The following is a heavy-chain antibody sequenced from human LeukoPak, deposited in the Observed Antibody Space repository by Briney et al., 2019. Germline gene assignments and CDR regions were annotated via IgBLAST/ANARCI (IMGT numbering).Heavy chain of an antibody. CDR3: ARDATRMGNYFDY. V-gene: IGHV4-38-2*02. Sequence: SETLSLTCSVSGYSISNGYYWGWIRPPPGKGLEWIGSIYHRESTYYNPSLKSRVTISVDTYKNQFSLKLSSVTAADTAVYYCARDATRMGNYFDYWGQGTLVTVSS. CDR1: GYSISNGYY. J-gene: IGHJ4*02. D-gene: IGHD5-12*01. CDR2: IYHREST.